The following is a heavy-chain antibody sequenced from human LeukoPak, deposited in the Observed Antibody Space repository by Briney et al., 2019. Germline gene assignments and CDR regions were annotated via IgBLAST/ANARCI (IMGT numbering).Heavy chain of an antibody. D-gene: IGHD2-2*01. Sequence: SETLSLTCTVSGGSISSYYWSWIRQPPGKGLEWIGYIYYSGSTNYNPSLKSRVTISVDTSKNQFSLKLSPVTAADTAVYYCARGEVVPAAISFSRWFDPWGQGTLVTVSS. CDR2: IYYSGST. CDR1: GGSISSYY. CDR3: ARGEVVPAAISFSRWFDP. V-gene: IGHV4-59*12. J-gene: IGHJ5*02.